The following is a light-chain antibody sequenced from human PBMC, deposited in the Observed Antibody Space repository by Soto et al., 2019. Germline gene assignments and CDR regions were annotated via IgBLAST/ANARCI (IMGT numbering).Light chain of an antibody. CDR3: QSYDSSLSVLYV. J-gene: IGLJ1*01. CDR2: DNS. Sequence: QAVVTQPPSVSGAPGQRVTISCTGSSSNIGAGYDVHWYQQLPGTAPKLLIYDNSNRPSGVPDRFSGSKSGTSASLAITGLQAEDEADYYCQSYDSSLSVLYVFGTGTKLTVL. V-gene: IGLV1-40*01. CDR1: SSNIGAGYD.